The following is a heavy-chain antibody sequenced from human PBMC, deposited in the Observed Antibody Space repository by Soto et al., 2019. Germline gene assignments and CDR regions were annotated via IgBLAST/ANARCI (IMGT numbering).Heavy chain of an antibody. CDR1: GYTFTSYY. CDR3: ARDSAHLGTWLRDYFDY. D-gene: IGHD3-22*01. V-gene: IGHV1-46*01. Sequence: GASVKVSCKASGYTFTSYYMHWVRQAPGQGLEWMGIINPSGGSTSYAQKFQGRVTMTRDTSTSTVYMELSSLRSEDTAVYYCARDSAHLGTWLRDYFDYWGQGTLVTVSS. CDR2: INPSGGST. J-gene: IGHJ4*02.